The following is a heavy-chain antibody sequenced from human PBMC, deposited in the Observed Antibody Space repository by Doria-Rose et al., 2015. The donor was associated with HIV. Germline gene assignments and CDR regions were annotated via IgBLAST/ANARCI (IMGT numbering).Heavy chain of an antibody. CDR1: GFTFSSYA. J-gene: IGHJ3*02. CDR2: ISGGGDIT. D-gene: IGHD3-16*01. Sequence: EVQLMETVGGLVQPGGSLRLSCVVSGFTFSSYAMSWVRQAPGKGLEWVSDISGGGDITYYADSVKGRFTISRDNSKNTLHLQMNSLRAEDTAVYYCVKVRRAVFGFDIVGQGT. V-gene: IGHV3-23*01. CDR3: VKVRRAVFGFDI.